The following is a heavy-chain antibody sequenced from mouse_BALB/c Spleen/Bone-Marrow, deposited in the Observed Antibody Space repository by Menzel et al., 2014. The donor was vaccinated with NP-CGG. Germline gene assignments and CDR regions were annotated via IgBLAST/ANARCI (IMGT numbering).Heavy chain of an antibody. V-gene: IGHV14-1*02. CDR3: APIYYGNAWFAY. CDR1: GFNIKDYF. J-gene: IGHJ3*01. D-gene: IGHD2-1*01. Sequence: VQLQQSGAELVRPGALVKLSCKASGFNIKDYFMHWVRQRPEQGLEWIGWIDPENVNTIYDPNFRAKAIITADTSSNTAYLQLSSLTSEDTAVYYCAPIYYGNAWFAYWGQGTLVTVSA. CDR2: IDPENVNT.